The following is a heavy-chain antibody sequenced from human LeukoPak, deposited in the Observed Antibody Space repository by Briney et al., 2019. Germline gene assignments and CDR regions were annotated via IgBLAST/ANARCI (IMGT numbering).Heavy chain of an antibody. CDR3: ARAEGDYYGMDV. J-gene: IGHJ6*02. D-gene: IGHD1-14*01. V-gene: IGHV4-59*01. CDR1: GDSISSYY. CDR2: IYYSGST. Sequence: SETLSLTCTVCGDSISSYYWRWLRQPPGKGLEWLGYIYYSGSTNYNPSLKSRDTISVDTSNNQFSLKLSSVTAADTAVYYCARAEGDYYGMDVWGQGTTVTVSS.